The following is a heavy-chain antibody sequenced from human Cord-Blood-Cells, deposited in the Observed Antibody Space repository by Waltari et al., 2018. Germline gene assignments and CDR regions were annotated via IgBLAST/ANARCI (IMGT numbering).Heavy chain of an antibody. D-gene: IGHD3-10*01. CDR1: GFTVSSNY. V-gene: IGHV3-53*01. Sequence: EVQLVESGGGLIQPGGSLRLSCAASGFTVSSNYMSWVRQAPGRGWEWVSVIYSGGSTDYADSVKGRFTISRDNSKNTLYLQMNSLRAEDTAVYYCARDYGSGSYFDYWGQGTLVTVSS. J-gene: IGHJ4*02. CDR2: IYSGGST. CDR3: ARDYGSGSYFDY.